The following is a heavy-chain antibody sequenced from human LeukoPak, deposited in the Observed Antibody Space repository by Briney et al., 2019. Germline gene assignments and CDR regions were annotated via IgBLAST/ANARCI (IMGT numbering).Heavy chain of an antibody. CDR2: ISGYQGST. J-gene: IGHJ4*02. CDR1: GYTFTNYG. V-gene: IGHV1-18*01. Sequence: ASVKVSWKASGYTFTNYGITWVRQAPGQGLEWMGWISGYQGSTKYAQNFQGRVIMTIDTSTSTAYMDLRSLRSDDTAIYFCARSDLGTITAGPFNWGQGTLVAVSS. CDR3: ARSDLGTITAGPFN. D-gene: IGHD5-24*01.